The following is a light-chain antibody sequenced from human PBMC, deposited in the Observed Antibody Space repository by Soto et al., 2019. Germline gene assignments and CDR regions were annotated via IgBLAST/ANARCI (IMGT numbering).Light chain of an antibody. J-gene: IGKJ1*01. Sequence: EIVMTQSPATLSVSPGERATISCWASQSVSSKLAWYQQKPGKAPRVLIYSASTRATGIPARFSGSGFGTEFTLTIISLQSEDFAVYYCQHYNDWPPTWTFGQGTKVDIK. CDR3: QHYNDWPPTWT. CDR2: SAS. CDR1: QSVSSK. V-gene: IGKV3-15*01.